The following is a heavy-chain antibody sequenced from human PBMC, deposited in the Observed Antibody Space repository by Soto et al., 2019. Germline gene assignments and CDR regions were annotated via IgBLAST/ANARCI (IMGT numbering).Heavy chain of an antibody. CDR1: GYSFTSYW. CDR2: IDPSDSYT. CDR3: ARHNRRELGYDSSGYIDY. D-gene: IGHD3-22*01. Sequence: GESLKISCKGSGYSFTSYWISWVRQMPGKGLEWMGRIDPSDSYTNYSPSFQGHVTISADKSISTAYLQWSSLKASDTAMYYCARHNRRELGYDSSGYIDYWGQGTLVTVS. V-gene: IGHV5-10-1*01. J-gene: IGHJ4*02.